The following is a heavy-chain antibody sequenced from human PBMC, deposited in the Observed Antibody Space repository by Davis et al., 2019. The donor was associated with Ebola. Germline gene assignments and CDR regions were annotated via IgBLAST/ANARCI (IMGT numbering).Heavy chain of an antibody. CDR1: GGSISSYY. CDR2: IYYSGST. D-gene: IGHD6-13*01. J-gene: IGHJ4*02. V-gene: IGHV4-59*01. CDR3: ARLGPGIAAAGTRD. Sequence: PSETLSLTCTVSGGSISSYYWSWIRQPPGKGLEWIGYIYYSGSTNYNPSLKSRVTISVDTSKNQFSLKLSSVTAADTAVYYCARLGPGIAAAGTRDWGQGTLVTVSS.